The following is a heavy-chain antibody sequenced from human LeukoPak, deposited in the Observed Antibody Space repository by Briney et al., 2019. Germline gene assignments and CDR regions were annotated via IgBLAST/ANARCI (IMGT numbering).Heavy chain of an antibody. V-gene: IGHV3-23*01. CDR2: ISGSGGST. CDR1: GFTFDDYG. Sequence: GGSLRLSCAASGFTFDDYGMSWVRQAPGKGLEWVSAISGSGGSTYYADSVKGRFTISRDNSKNTLYLQMNSLRAEDTAVYYCAKDHTFLGYCSSTSCSKGVYYYYYYGMDVWGQGTTVTVSS. D-gene: IGHD2-2*01. J-gene: IGHJ6*02. CDR3: AKDHTFLGYCSSTSCSKGVYYYYYYGMDV.